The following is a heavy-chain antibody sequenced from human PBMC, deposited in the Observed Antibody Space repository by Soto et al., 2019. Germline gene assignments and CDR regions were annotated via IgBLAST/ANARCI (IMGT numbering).Heavy chain of an antibody. CDR2: IYYTGTT. CDR1: GDPLSSGSYY. V-gene: IGHV4-61*01. J-gene: IGHJ5*02. Sequence: QVQLQESGPGLVKPSETLSLTCPVSGDPLSSGSYYWSWIRQSPGKRLGWIAYIYYTGTTKYNPSLKSRVTISVDTSKNQFSLRLTSVTPADTAVYYCARAASPYFDLFSAFHPWGQGTLVTVSS. CDR3: ARAASPYFDLFSAFHP. D-gene: IGHD3-9*01.